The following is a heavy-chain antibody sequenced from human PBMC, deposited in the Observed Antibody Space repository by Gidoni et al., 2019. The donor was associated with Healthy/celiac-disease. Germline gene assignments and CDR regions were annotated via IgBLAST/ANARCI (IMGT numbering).Heavy chain of an antibody. V-gene: IGHV4-34*01. CDR2: INHSGST. CDR1: GGSFSGYY. Sequence: QVQLQQWGAGLLKPSETLSLTCAVYGGSFSGYYWSWIRQPPGKGLEWIGEINHSGSTNYNPSLKSRVTISVDTSKNQFSLKLSSVTAADTAVYYCARGPLGSSWLRWFDPWGQGTLVTVSS. J-gene: IGHJ5*02. CDR3: ARGPLGSSWLRWFDP. D-gene: IGHD6-13*01.